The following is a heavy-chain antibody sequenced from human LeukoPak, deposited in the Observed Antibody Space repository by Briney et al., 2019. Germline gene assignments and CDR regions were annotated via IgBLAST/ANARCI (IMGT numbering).Heavy chain of an antibody. J-gene: IGHJ3*02. CDR3: ARVQGHPPNGLDI. CDR1: GFTFSSYW. CDR2: INSDGSST. D-gene: IGHD2-8*01. Sequence: TGGSLRLSSAASGFTFSSYWMHWVRQAPGKGLVWVSRINSDGSSTSYADAVKGRFTISRDNAKNTAYLQMNSLRAEDTAVYYCARVQGHPPNGLDIWGQGTMVTVSS. V-gene: IGHV3-74*01.